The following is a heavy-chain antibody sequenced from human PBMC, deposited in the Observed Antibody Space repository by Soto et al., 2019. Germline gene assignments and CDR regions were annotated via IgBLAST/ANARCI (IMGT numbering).Heavy chain of an antibody. J-gene: IGHJ3*01. V-gene: IGHV3-23*01. CDR1: GFSFSSSA. CDR2: ISGSGANT. CDR3: ARGSGLTNSDAFDV. D-gene: IGHD7-27*01. Sequence: EVQLLESGGGLVRPGGSLRLSCAASGFSFSSSAMSWVRQTPGKGLEWVSDISGSGANTWYADSVKGRCTISRDNSKNTLYLQLNSLRVEDTAKFYCARGSGLTNSDAFDVWGQGTMVTVSS.